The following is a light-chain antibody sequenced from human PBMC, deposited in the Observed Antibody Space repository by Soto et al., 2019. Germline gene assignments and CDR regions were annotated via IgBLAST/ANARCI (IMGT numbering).Light chain of an antibody. CDR1: SSDVGSYNS. V-gene: IGLV2-14*01. CDR2: DVT. Sequence: QSALTQPASVSGSPGQSITISCTGTSSDVGSYNSVSWYRQDPGKAPKLTIYDVTNRPSGISNRFSGSKSGNTASLTISGLQAEDEADYYCSSFTSSITYVFGTGTKVTVL. J-gene: IGLJ1*01. CDR3: SSFTSSITYV.